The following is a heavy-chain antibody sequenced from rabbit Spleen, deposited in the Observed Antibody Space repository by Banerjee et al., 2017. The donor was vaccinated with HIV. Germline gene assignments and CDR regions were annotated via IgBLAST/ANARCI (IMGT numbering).Heavy chain of an antibody. CDR2: IYGGSGVST. V-gene: IGHV1S40*01. D-gene: IGHD2-1*01. CDR3: ARGSATMTMVITGYYLSL. Sequence: VESGGDLVKPGASLTLTCTASGVSFNFNNYMCWVRQAPGKGLEWIACIYGGSGVSTAYASWAKGRFTISKTSSTTVTLQMTSLTAADTATYFCARGSATMTMVITGYYLSLWGQGTLVTVS. J-gene: IGHJ4*01. CDR1: GVSFNFNNY.